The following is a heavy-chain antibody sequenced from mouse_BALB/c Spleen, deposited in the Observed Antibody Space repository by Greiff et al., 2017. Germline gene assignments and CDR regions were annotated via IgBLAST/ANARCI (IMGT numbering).Heavy chain of an antibody. CDR1: GFTFSDFY. D-gene: IGHD1-1*01. Sequence: EVKLVESGGGLVQPGGSLRLSCATSGFTFSDFYMEWVRQPPGKRLEWIAASRNKANDYITEYSASVKGRFIVSRDTSQSILYLQMNALRAEDTAIYYCAIGDYYGFAYWGQGTLVTVSA. J-gene: IGHJ3*01. V-gene: IGHV7-1*02. CDR3: AIGDYYGFAY. CDR2: SRNKANDYIT.